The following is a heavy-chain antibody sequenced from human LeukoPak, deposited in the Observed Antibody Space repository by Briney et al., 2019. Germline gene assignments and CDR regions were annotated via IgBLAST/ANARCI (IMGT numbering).Heavy chain of an antibody. CDR2: ISGSGGST. J-gene: IGHJ4*02. CDR1: GFTFSSYA. V-gene: IGHV3-23*01. D-gene: IGHD6-13*01. CDR3: AKTYSSSRVYYFDY. Sequence: AGGSLRLSCAASGFTFSSYAMSWVRQAPGKGLEWVSAISGSGGSTYYADSVKGRFTISRDNSKNTLYLQMNSLRAEDTAVYYCAKTYSSSRVYYFDYWGQGTLVTVSS.